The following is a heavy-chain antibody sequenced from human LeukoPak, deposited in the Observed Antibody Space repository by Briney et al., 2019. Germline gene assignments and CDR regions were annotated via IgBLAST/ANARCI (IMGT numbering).Heavy chain of an antibody. D-gene: IGHD1-1*01. V-gene: IGHV1-2*02. CDR3: ARVQAGTTADY. J-gene: IGHJ4*02. CDR1: GYTFTGYY. CDR2: INPNSGGT. Sequence: AASVKVSCKASGYTFTGYYMHWVRQAPGQGLEWMGWINPNSGGTNYAQKFQGRVTMTRDTSISTAYMELSRLRSDDTAVYYCARVQAGTTADYWSQGTLVTVSS.